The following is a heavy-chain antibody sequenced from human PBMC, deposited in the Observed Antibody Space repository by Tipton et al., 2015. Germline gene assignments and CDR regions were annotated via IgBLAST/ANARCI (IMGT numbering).Heavy chain of an antibody. D-gene: IGHD3-3*01. V-gene: IGHV1-2*02. CDR3: ARPRGFLEWLSPFDY. CDR1: GYTFTGYY. CDR2: ISPYSGGT. Sequence: QSGPEVKKPGASVKVSCKASGYTFTGYYMHWVRQAPGQGLEWMGWISPYSGGTNYAQKFQGRVTMTRDTSISTAYMELSRLRSDDTAVYYCARPRGFLEWLSPFDYWGQGTLVTVSS. J-gene: IGHJ4*02.